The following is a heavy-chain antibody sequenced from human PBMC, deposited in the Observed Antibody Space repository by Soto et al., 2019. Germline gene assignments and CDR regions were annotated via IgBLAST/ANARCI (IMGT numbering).Heavy chain of an antibody. J-gene: IGHJ3*02. V-gene: IGHV3-23*01. CDR3: AKSRLVVPVAMEGAFDI. D-gene: IGHD2-2*01. CDR1: GFTFSSYA. Sequence: EVQLLESGGGLVQPGGSLRLSCAASGFTFSSYAMSWVRQAPGKGLEWVSAISGSGGSTYYADSVKGRLTISRDNSKKTLYLQMNSLRAEDTAVYYCAKSRLVVPVAMEGAFDIWGQGRMVTVSS. CDR2: ISGSGGST.